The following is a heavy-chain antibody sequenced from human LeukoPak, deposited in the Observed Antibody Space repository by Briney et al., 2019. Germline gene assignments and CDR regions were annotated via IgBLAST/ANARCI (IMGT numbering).Heavy chain of an antibody. V-gene: IGHV3-21*01. CDR2: ISSSSSSI. Sequence: PGGSLRLSCAASGFTFISYSMNWVRQAPGKGLEWVSSISSSSSSIYYADSVKGRFTISRDNAKNSLYLQMNSLRAEDTAMYYCARDRGYYDLGRYVPLDYWGQGTLVTVSS. D-gene: IGHD3-10*01. CDR3: ARDRGYYDLGRYVPLDY. J-gene: IGHJ4*02. CDR1: GFTFISYS.